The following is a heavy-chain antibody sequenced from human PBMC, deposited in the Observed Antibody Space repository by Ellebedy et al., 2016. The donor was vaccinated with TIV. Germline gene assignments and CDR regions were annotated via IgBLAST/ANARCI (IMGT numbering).Heavy chain of an antibody. CDR3: ARSRYPGARSSFDS. CDR1: GFALSSTG. Sequence: GESLKLSCAASGFALSSTGMSWVRQAPGRGLEWVANLKQDGREEYYVDSVKGRFTISRDNAKNSLYLQMNSLRVEDTALYHCARSRYPGARSSFDSWGQGTLVTVSS. V-gene: IGHV3-7*01. J-gene: IGHJ4*02. CDR2: LKQDGREE. D-gene: IGHD6-6*01.